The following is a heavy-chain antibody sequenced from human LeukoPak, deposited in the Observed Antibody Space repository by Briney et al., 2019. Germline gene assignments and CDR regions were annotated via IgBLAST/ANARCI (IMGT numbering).Heavy chain of an antibody. D-gene: IGHD3-10*01. Sequence: GGSLRLSCAASGFTFSSYWMHWVRQAPGKGLVWVSRINSDGSSTSYADSVKGRFTISRGNAKNTLYLQMNSLRAEDTAVYYCAREGEVRATYYGMDVWGQGTTVTVSS. V-gene: IGHV3-74*01. J-gene: IGHJ6*02. CDR2: INSDGSST. CDR1: GFTFSSYW. CDR3: AREGEVRATYYGMDV.